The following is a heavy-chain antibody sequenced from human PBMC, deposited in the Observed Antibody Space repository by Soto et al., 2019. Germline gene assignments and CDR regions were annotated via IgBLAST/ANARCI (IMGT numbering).Heavy chain of an antibody. V-gene: IGHV4-59*01. CDR1: GCSISSYY. Sequence: SETLSLTCTFSGCSISSYYWILIRQPPGKGLEWIGYIYYSGSTNYNPSLKSRVTISVDTSKNQFSLKLSSVTAADTAVYYCARDGSYDSSGYFDYWGQGTLVTVSS. J-gene: IGHJ4*02. CDR2: IYYSGST. D-gene: IGHD3-22*01. CDR3: ARDGSYDSSGYFDY.